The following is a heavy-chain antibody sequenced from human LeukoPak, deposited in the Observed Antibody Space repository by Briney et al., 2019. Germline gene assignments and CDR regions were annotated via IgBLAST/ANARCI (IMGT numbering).Heavy chain of an antibody. CDR1: GFTLSNYW. Sequence: PGGSLRLSCAASGFTLSNYWMSWVRQAPGKGLEWVANIKQDGSEKYYVDSVKGRFTISRDNAKNSLYLQMNSLRAEDTAVYYCARFPAFFDYWGQGTLVTVSS. CDR2: IKQDGSEK. J-gene: IGHJ4*02. V-gene: IGHV3-7*01. CDR3: ARFPAFFDY. D-gene: IGHD3-3*02.